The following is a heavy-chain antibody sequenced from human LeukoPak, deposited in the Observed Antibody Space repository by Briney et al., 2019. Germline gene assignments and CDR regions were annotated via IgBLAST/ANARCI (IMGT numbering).Heavy chain of an antibody. CDR2: IYHSGHT. D-gene: IGHD4-23*01. J-gene: IGHJ4*02. Sequence: PSETLSLTCTVSDYSISSGYFWGWIRQPPGKGLEWIGNIYHSGHTYYNPSLKSRITISVDTSKNQFSLKLSSVTAADTAVYYCARERGGMGTPQRDYWGQGTLVTVSS. CDR3: ARERGGMGTPQRDY. CDR1: DYSISSGYF. V-gene: IGHV4-38-2*02.